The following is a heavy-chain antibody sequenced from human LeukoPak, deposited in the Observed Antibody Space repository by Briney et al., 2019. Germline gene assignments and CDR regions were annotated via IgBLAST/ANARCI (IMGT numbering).Heavy chain of an antibody. D-gene: IGHD2-21*02. J-gene: IGHJ4*02. Sequence: GGSLRLSCAASGFTFSSSAMSWVRQAPGKGLEWVSAISNNGGYTYYADSVQGRFTISRDNSKSTLCLQMNSLRAEDTAVYYCAKENGDCGGDCYSDYWGQGTLVTVSS. CDR2: ISNNGGYT. V-gene: IGHV3-23*01. CDR1: GFTFSSSA. CDR3: AKENGDCGGDCYSDY.